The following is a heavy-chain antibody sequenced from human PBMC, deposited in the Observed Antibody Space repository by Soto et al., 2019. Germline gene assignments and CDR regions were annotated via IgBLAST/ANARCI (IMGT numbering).Heavy chain of an antibody. CDR3: ATRYSSSSHYYGMDV. V-gene: IGHV4-39*01. J-gene: IGHJ6*02. CDR1: GGSISSSSYY. Sequence: NPSETLSLTCTVCGGSISSSSYYWGWIRQPPGKGLEWIGSIYYSGSTYYNPSLKSRVTISVDTSKNQFSLKLSSVTAADTAVYYCATRYSSSSHYYGMDVWGQGTTVTV. CDR2: IYYSGST. D-gene: IGHD6-6*01.